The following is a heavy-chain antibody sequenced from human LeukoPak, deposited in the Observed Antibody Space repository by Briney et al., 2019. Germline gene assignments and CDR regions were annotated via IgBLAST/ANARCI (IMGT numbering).Heavy chain of an antibody. D-gene: IGHD6-13*01. CDR2: INSDGGNT. CDR3: AREAYSNYAYDM. CDR1: GFTFSTYW. Sequence: PGGSLRLSCAASGFTFSTYWMHWVRQAPGKGLVWVSRINSDGGNTVYADSAKGRFTISRDNVKNTVYLQMNSLRAEDTAVYYCAREAYSNYAYDMWGQGTMVIVSS. V-gene: IGHV3-74*01. J-gene: IGHJ3*02.